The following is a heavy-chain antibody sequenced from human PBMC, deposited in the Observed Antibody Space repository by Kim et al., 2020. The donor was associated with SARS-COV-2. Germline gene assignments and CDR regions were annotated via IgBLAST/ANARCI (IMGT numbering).Heavy chain of an antibody. CDR1: GFTFSSYS. V-gene: IGHV3-48*04. CDR2: ISSSSTTI. D-gene: IGHD6-13*01. J-gene: IGHJ4*02. Sequence: GGSLRLSCAASGFTFSSYSMNWVRQAPGKGLKWVSYISSSSTTIYYADSVKGRFTISRDNAKNSLYLQMNSLRAEDTAVYYCAREVAATGTYYLDYWGRGTLVTVSS. CDR3: AREVAATGTYYLDY.